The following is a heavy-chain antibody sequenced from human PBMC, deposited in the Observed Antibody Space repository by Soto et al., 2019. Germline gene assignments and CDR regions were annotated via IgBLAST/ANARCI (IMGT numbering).Heavy chain of an antibody. CDR3: AKTSSVTEAYSYYMDV. J-gene: IGHJ6*03. Sequence: GGSLRLSCAASGFTFSSYAMSWVRQAPGKGLEWVSAISGSGGSTYYADSVKGRFTISRDNSKNTLYLQMNSLRAEDTAVYYCAKTSSVTEAYSYYMDVWGKATTVTVSS. V-gene: IGHV3-23*01. CDR1: GFTFSSYA. D-gene: IGHD2-21*02. CDR2: ISGSGGST.